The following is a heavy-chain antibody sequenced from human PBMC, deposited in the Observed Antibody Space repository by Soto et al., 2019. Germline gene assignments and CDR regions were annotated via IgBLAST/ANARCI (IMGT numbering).Heavy chain of an antibody. CDR1: GGTSSRYP. CDR2: FIPVFETV. J-gene: IGHJ4*01. D-gene: IGHD2-2*01. CDR3: ASGTSSWVIRFDY. Sequence: SVKVSCKASGGTSSRYPISWVRQAPGQGLEWIGGFIPVFETVNYAQKFQGRVTITAEESTSTVHMELSSLRSEDTAIYYCASGTSSWVIRFDYWGHGTLVTVSS. V-gene: IGHV1-69*13.